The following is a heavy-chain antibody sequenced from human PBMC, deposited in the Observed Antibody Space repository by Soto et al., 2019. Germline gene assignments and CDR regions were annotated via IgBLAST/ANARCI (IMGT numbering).Heavy chain of an antibody. V-gene: IGHV4-59*01. CDR3: ARDWDSSGLFDP. J-gene: IGHJ5*02. CDR1: GASITTYY. Sequence: SETLSLTCSVSGASITTYYWSWIRQPPGKGLEWIGSISYSGSTKYNPSLESRVMISLDTSKNQFSLRLTSVTAADTALYYCARDWDSSGLFDPWGQGALVTVYS. CDR2: ISYSGST. D-gene: IGHD3-10*01.